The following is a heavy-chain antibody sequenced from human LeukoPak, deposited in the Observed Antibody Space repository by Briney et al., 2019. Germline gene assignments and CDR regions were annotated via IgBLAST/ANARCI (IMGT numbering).Heavy chain of an antibody. V-gene: IGHV3-73*01. J-gene: IGHJ5*02. CDR3: TRPPKGGFDP. CDR1: GFTFSSYA. Sequence: GGSLRLSCAASGFTFSSYAMHWVRQASGKGLEWVGRIRSKANSYATAYAASVKGRFTISRDDSKNTAYLQMNSLKTEDTAVYYCTRPPKGGFDPWGQGTLVTVSS. CDR2: IRSKANSYAT.